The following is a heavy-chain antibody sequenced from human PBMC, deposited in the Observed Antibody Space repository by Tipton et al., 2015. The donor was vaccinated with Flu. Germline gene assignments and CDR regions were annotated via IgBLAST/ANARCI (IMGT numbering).Heavy chain of an antibody. CDR2: ISYTGNT. D-gene: IGHD6-19*01. J-gene: IGHJ4*02. CDR1: SGSIRSTNYF. CDR3: ARDGSAWYHYFDY. V-gene: IGHV4-39*07. Sequence: TLSLTCTVSSGSIRSTNYFCAWIRQPPGKGLEWIGGISYTGNTYYNPSLKSRVDTSVDTSKNQISLKLSSVTAADTAVYYCARDGSAWYHYFDYWGQGALVTVSS.